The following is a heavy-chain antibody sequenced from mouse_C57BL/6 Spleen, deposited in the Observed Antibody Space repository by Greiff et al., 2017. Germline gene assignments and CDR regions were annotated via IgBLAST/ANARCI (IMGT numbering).Heavy chain of an antibody. CDR1: GYTFTSYT. CDR2: INPSSGYT. D-gene: IGHD2-4*01. CDR3: ARSEDYEVFDY. V-gene: IGHV1-4*01. J-gene: IGHJ2*01. Sequence: QVQLQQSGAELARPGASVKMSCKASGYTFTSYTMHWVKQRPGQGLEWIGYINPSSGYTKYNQKFKDKATLTADKSSSTAYMQLSSLTSEDSAVYYCARSEDYEVFDYWGQGTTLTVSS.